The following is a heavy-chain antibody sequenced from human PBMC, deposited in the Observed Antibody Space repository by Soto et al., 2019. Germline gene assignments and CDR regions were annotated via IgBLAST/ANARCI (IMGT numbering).Heavy chain of an antibody. V-gene: IGHV3-48*01. D-gene: IGHD3-10*01. CDR2: ISSSSSTI. Sequence: GGSLRLSCAASGFTFSSYSMNWVRQAPGKGLEWVSYISSSSSTINYADSVKGRFTIFGDNAKNSLYLQMNSLRAEDTAVYYCAREEFKNLPYYYYYMDVWGKGTTVTVSS. J-gene: IGHJ6*03. CDR1: GFTFSSYS. CDR3: AREEFKNLPYYYYYMDV.